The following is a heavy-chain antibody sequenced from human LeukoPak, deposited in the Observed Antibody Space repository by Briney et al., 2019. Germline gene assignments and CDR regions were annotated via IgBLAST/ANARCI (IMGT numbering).Heavy chain of an antibody. CDR2: INPNSGGT. D-gene: IGHD2-2*01. J-gene: IGHJ4*02. V-gene: IGHV1-2*02. CDR3: ARESDQLLPYFDY. Sequence: ASVKVSCKASGYTFTSYGISWVRQAPGQGLEWMGWINPNSGGTNYAQKFQGRVTMTRDTSISTAYMELSRLRSDDTAVYYCARESDQLLPYFDYWGQGTLVTVSS. CDR1: GYTFTSYG.